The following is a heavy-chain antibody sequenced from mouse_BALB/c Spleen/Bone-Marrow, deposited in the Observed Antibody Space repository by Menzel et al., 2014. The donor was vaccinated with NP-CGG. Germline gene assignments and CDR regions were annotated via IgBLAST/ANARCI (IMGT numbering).Heavy chain of an antibody. Sequence: VQGVESGAELARPGASVKLSCKASGYTFTSYWMQWVKQRPGQGLEWIGAIYPGDGDTRYTQKSKGKATLTADKSSSTAYMQLSSLASEDSAVYYCARGYPSDYWGRGTTLTVSS. J-gene: IGHJ2*01. D-gene: IGHD3-2*02. V-gene: IGHV1-87*01. CDR3: ARGYPSDY. CDR1: GYTFTSYW. CDR2: IYPGDGDT.